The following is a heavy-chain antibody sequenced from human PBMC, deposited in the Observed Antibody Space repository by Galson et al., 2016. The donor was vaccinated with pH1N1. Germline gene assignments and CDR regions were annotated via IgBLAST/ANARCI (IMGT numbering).Heavy chain of an antibody. CDR3: ARAPFGVHSF. D-gene: IGHD3-3*01. J-gene: IGHJ4*02. CDR1: GFTFSNYW. CDR2: INQDGSKK. Sequence: SLRLSCAASGFTFSNYWMHWARQVPGKGLEWVANINQDGSKKYYVDSVKGRFTVSRDNAKNSLYLQMNSLRAEDTALYYCARAPFGVHSFWGQGTLVTVSS. V-gene: IGHV3-7*01.